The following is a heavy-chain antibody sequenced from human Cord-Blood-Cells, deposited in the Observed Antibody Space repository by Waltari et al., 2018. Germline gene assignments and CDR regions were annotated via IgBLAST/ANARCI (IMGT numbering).Heavy chain of an antibody. CDR1: GYTFTGYY. Sequence: QVQLVQSGAEVKKPGASVKVSCKASGYTFTGYYMHWVRQAPGQGLEWSERINPNSGGKKEAQKFQGRVTMTRDTSISTAYMELSRLRSDDTVVYYCARGPYSSSWYYFDYWGQGTLVTVSS. V-gene: IGHV1-2*05. CDR3: ARGPYSSSWYYFDY. J-gene: IGHJ4*02. D-gene: IGHD6-13*01. CDR2: INPNSGGK.